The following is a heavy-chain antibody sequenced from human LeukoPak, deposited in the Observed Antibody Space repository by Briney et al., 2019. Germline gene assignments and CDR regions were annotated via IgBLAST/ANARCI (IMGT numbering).Heavy chain of an antibody. V-gene: IGHV4-39*01. CDR2: IYYSGST. Sequence: KTSETLSLTCTVSGGSISSSSYYWGWIRQPPGKGLEWIGSIYYSGSTYYNPSLKSRVTISVDTSKNQFSLKLSSVTAADTAVYYCARQSRYYDSSGYYYEGEFDYWGQGTLVTVSS. D-gene: IGHD3-22*01. CDR1: GGSISSSSYY. J-gene: IGHJ4*02. CDR3: ARQSRYYDSSGYYYEGEFDY.